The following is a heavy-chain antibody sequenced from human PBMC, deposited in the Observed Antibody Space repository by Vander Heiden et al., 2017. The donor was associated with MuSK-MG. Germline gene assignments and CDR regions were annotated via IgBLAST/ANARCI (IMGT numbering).Heavy chain of an antibody. D-gene: IGHD2-15*01. J-gene: IGHJ3*02. CDR1: GGSIGNYY. CDR3: AREWDYEESCCYYHDAIDM. CDR2: IFHSGST. Sequence: QVQLQESGSGLVKPSETLSLTCTVSGGSIGNYYWSWIRQPPGKELEWIGYIFHSGSTNYNHDLKSRVTMSVDTSKNQFSLSLTSVTAAAKVVYSCAREWDYEESCCYYHDAIDMWGQGGIGSVSS. V-gene: IGHV4-59*01.